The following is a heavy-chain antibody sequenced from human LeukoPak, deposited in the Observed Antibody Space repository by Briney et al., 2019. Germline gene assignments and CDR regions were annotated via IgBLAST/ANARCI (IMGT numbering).Heavy chain of an antibody. CDR1: GFTFSSYS. CDR2: ISTSSSYI. Sequence: GGSLRLSCAASGFTFSSYSMNWVRQAPGKGLEWVSCISTSSSYIYYADSVKGRFTISRDNAKNSLYLQMNSLRAEDTALYFCARDPYSGNYGNYYYYYMDVWGKGTTVTISS. J-gene: IGHJ6*03. V-gene: IGHV3-21*01. CDR3: ARDPYSGNYGNYYYYYMDV. D-gene: IGHD1-26*01.